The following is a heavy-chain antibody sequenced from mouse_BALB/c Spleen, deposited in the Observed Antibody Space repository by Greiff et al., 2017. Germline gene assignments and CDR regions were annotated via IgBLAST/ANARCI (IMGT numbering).Heavy chain of an antibody. J-gene: IGHJ3*01. CDR3: ARHEGYGNSSWFAY. CDR2: INSDGGST. D-gene: IGHD2-1*01. V-gene: IGHV5-2*01. CDR1: EYEFPSHD. Sequence: EVNVVESGGGLVQPGESLKLSCESNEYEFPSHDMSWVRKTPEKRLELVAAINSDGGSTYYPDTMERRFIISRDNTKKTLYLQMSSLRSEDTALYYCARHEGYGNSSWFAYWGQGTLVTVSA.